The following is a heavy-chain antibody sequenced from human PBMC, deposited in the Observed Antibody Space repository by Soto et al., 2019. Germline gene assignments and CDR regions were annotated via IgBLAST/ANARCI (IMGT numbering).Heavy chain of an antibody. D-gene: IGHD3-16*02. CDR1: GFTVSSNY. CDR3: ARDDYVWGSYRYYYDGRDV. CDR2: IYSGGST. V-gene: IGHV3-66*01. Sequence: GGSLRLSCAASGFTVSSNYMSWVRQAPGKGLEWVSVIYSGGSTYYADSVKGRFTISRDNSKNTLYLPMNSRRAEDTAVSYCARDDYVWGSYRYYYDGRDVWGQGTTLTVS. J-gene: IGHJ6*02.